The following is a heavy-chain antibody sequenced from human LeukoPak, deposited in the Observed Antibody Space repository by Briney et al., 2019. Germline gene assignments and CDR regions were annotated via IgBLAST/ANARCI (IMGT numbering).Heavy chain of an antibody. J-gene: IGHJ4*02. CDR3: ARANPNWNPPDY. V-gene: IGHV4-59*08. CDR2: VYHSGST. D-gene: IGHD1-1*01. Sequence: SETLSLTCTVSGGSMTSYCWSWIRQPPGKGLEWIGYVYHSGSTSYNPSLKSRVSISEDTSKNQFSLKLSSVTAADTAVYYCARANPNWNPPDYWGQGTLVTVSS. CDR1: GGSMTSYC.